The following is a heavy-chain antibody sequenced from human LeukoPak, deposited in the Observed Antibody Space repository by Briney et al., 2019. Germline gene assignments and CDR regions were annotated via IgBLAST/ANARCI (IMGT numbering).Heavy chain of an antibody. J-gene: IGHJ4*02. CDR3: AKDHEHTVAYFDY. D-gene: IGHD1/OR15-1a*01. V-gene: IGHV3-9*03. CDR2: ISWNSGSI. Sequence: GRSLRLSCAASGFTFDDYAMHWVRQAPGKGLEWVSGISWNSGSIGYADSVKGRFTISRDNAKNSLYLQMNSLRAEDMALYYCAKDHEHTVAYFDYWGQGTLVTVSS. CDR1: GFTFDDYA.